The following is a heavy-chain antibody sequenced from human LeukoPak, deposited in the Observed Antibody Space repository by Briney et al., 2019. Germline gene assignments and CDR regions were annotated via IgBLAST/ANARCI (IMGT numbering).Heavy chain of an antibody. V-gene: IGHV3-23*01. CDR1: GFTFSSYG. Sequence: GGSLRHSCAASGFTFSSYGMSWVRQAPGKGLEWVSAISGSGGSTYYADSVKGRFTISRDNTKNTLYLQMNSLRAEDTAVYYCAKGGSSRFGEFHWGQGTLVTVSS. CDR2: ISGSGGST. J-gene: IGHJ4*02. D-gene: IGHD3-10*01. CDR3: AKGGSSRFGEFH.